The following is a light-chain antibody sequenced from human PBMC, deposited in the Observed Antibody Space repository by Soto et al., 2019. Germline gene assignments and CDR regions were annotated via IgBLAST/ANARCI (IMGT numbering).Light chain of an antibody. V-gene: IGKV1-9*01. CDR3: QQLNTFPVT. CDR1: QGISSY. J-gene: IGKJ5*01. CDR2: ASS. Sequence: DIQLTQSPSFLSASVGDRVAITCRASQGISSYLAWYQQTPGKAHKLLIYASSTLQSGVPSRFSGSGSGTEFTLTISSLQPEDFATYYCQQLNTFPVTFGQGTRLDI.